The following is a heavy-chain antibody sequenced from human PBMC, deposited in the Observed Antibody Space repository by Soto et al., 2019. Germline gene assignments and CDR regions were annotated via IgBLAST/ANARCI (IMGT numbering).Heavy chain of an antibody. CDR2: IIPILGVA. V-gene: IGHV1-69*04. J-gene: IGHJ4*02. CDR3: ARDPGYCTNGVCYGY. D-gene: IGHD2-8*01. CDR1: GGTFSSYT. Sequence: ASVKVSCKASGGTFSSYTISWVRQAPGQGLEWMGRIIPILGVANYAQKFQGRVTITADKSTSTAYMELSSLRSEDTAVYYCARDPGYCTNGVCYGYWGQGTLVTVSS.